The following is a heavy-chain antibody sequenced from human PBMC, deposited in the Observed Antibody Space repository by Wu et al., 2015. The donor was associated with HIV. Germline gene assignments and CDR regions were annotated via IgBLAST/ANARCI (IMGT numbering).Heavy chain of an antibody. D-gene: IGHD3-10*01. CDR2: ISYEGGNK. CDR3: ARGGQWFGESHYFDY. J-gene: IGHJ4*02. V-gene: IGHV3-30-3*01. Sequence: QVQLVESGGGVVQPGRSLRVSCAASGFTFSRYAMHWVRQAAGKGLEWVAVISYEGGNKYYADSVKGRFIISRDNSKNTLYLQMNSLRTEDTAVYYCARGGQWFGESHYFDYWGQGTLVTVSS. CDR1: GFTFSRYA.